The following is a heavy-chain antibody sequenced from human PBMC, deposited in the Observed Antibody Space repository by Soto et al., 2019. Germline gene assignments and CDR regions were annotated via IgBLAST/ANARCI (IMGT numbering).Heavy chain of an antibody. J-gene: IGHJ6*02. Sequence: QVQLVESGGGVVQPGRSLRLSCAASGFTFSSYGMHWVRQAPGKGLEWVAVISYDGSNKYYADSVKGRFTISRDNSKNTLYLQMNSLRAEDTAVYYCAKDTSKAVAVPYDYDGMDVWGQGTTVTVSS. CDR3: AKDTSKAVAVPYDYDGMDV. CDR1: GFTFSSYG. CDR2: ISYDGSNK. D-gene: IGHD6-19*01. V-gene: IGHV3-30*18.